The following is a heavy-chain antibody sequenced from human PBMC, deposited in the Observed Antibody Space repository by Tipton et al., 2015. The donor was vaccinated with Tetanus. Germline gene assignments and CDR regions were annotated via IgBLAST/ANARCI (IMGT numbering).Heavy chain of an antibody. CDR3: ARVPTNPLAVDRPTDY. CDR2: ISVYNGNT. V-gene: IGHV1-18*01. CDR1: GYTFNTFG. Sequence: QVQLVQSGAEVKKPGASVKVSCKASGYTFNTFGISWVRQAPGQGLEWMGWISVYNGNTNYGQNVQGRVPMTTDTPTSTAYMELRSLRSDDTAVYYCARVPTNPLAVDRPTDYWGQGTLVTVSS. D-gene: IGHD6-19*01. J-gene: IGHJ4*02.